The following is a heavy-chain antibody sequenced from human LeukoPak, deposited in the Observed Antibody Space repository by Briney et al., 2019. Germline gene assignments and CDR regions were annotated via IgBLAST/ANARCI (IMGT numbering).Heavy chain of an antibody. CDR3: ARGRKGDGRGAFDI. CDR1: GGSISSGGYS. D-gene: IGHD1-26*01. CDR2: IYHSGST. J-gene: IGHJ3*02. V-gene: IGHV4-30-2*01. Sequence: SETLSLTCAVSGGSISSGGYSWSWIRQPPGKGLEWMGYIYHSGSTYYNPSLKSRVTISVDRSKNQFSLKLSSVTAADTAVYYCARGRKGDGRGAFDIWGQGTMVTVSS.